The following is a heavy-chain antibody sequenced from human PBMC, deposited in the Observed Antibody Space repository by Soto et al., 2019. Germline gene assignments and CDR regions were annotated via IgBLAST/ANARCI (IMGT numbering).Heavy chain of an antibody. D-gene: IGHD3-9*01. CDR2: IYPGDSDT. Sequence: GEFLKISCKISGYRFSSFWIAWVRQKPGKGLEWVGIIYPGDSDTRYSPSFQGQVTISADKSISTAYLQWNSLKASDTAMYYCARTQYDILTGYPYCFDYWGQGTLVTVSS. CDR1: GYRFSSFW. CDR3: ARTQYDILTGYPYCFDY. J-gene: IGHJ4*02. V-gene: IGHV5-51*01.